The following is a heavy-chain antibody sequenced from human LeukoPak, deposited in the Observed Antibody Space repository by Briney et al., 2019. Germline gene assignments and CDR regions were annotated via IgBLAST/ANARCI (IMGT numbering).Heavy chain of an antibody. Sequence: SETLSLTCTVSGGSISSSSYYWGWIRQPPGKGLEWIGSIYYSGSTYYNPSLKGRVTISVDTSKNQFSLKLSSVTAADTAVYYCARVRYDSSGYRAFDIWGQGTMVTVSS. CDR3: ARVRYDSSGYRAFDI. D-gene: IGHD3-22*01. J-gene: IGHJ3*02. V-gene: IGHV4-39*01. CDR2: IYYSGST. CDR1: GGSISSSSYY.